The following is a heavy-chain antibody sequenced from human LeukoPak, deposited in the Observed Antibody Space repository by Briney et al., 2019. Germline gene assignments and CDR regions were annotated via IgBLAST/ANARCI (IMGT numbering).Heavy chain of an antibody. CDR3: ASAMWYSYGFGYFDF. CDR2: IFYRGGT. J-gene: IGHJ4*02. D-gene: IGHD5-18*01. CDR1: GGSVSGETYY. Sequence: SETLSLTCTVSGGSVSGETYYWSWIRQPPGKGLEWIGYIFYRGGTNYNPSLKSRVTMSVDTSKSQFSLKLSSVTAADTAVYYCASAMWYSYGFGYFDFWGQGTLVTVSS. V-gene: IGHV4-61*01.